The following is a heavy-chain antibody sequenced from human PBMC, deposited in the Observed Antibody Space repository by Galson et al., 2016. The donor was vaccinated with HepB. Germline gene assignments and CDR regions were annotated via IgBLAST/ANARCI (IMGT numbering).Heavy chain of an antibody. V-gene: IGHV1-18*04. Sequence: SVKVSCKASGYTFSSYSITWVRQAPGQGLEWMGWVSGYSGNTNYAQKLQDRVTMTTDTSTNTAYMELRSLRSDDTAVYYCARGGKGGYCTKGVCLSFAYWGQGTLVTVSS. CDR3: ARGGKGGYCTKGVCLSFAY. CDR2: VSGYSGNT. D-gene: IGHD2-8*01. J-gene: IGHJ4*02. CDR1: GYTFSSYS.